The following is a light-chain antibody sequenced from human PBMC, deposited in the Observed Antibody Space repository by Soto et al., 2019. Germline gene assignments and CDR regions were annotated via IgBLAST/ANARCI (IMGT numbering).Light chain of an antibody. J-gene: IGKJ1*01. Sequence: DIQMTQSPSTLSASVGDRVTITCRASQSISSWLAWYQQKPGKAPKLLIYKASSLESGVPSRFSGSGSGTEFTLTISSLQPDDFATYYCQQTYTSVATFGQGTKVDIK. CDR1: QSISSW. CDR2: KAS. CDR3: QQTYTSVAT. V-gene: IGKV1-5*03.